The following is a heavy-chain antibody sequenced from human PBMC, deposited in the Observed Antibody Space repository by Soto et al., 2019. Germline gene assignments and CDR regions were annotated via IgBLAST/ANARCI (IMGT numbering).Heavy chain of an antibody. Sequence: QITLKESGPTLVKPTQTLTLTCTFSGFSLSTSGVGMGWIRQPPGKALEWLALIYWDDDKRYSPSLKSRLTITKDTSKNQVVLTMTNMDPVDTATYYCAHLATVVMRGVDYFDYWGQGTLVTVSS. CDR3: AHLATVVMRGVDYFDY. J-gene: IGHJ4*02. CDR1: GFSLSTSGVG. CDR2: IYWDDDK. D-gene: IGHD4-17*01. V-gene: IGHV2-5*02.